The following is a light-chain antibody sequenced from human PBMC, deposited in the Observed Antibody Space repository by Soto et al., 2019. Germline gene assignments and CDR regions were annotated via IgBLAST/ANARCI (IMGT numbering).Light chain of an antibody. CDR1: SSNIGAGYG. J-gene: IGLJ1*01. CDR2: ANS. V-gene: IGLV1-40*01. CDR3: QSYYSSLSAYV. Sequence: QAVVTQPPSVSGAPGQRVTISCTGSSSNIGAGYGVHWYQQVPGTAPKLLIYANSNRPSWVPDRFSGSKSGTSASLAITGLQAEDDTDYYCQSYYSSLSAYVFGTGTKLTVL.